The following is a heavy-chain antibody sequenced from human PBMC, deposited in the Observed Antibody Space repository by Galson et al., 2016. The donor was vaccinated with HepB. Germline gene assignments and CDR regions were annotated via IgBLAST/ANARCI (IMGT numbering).Heavy chain of an antibody. CDR1: GFSFSSYA. CDR3: AKDPQWTTSSRGAFDV. V-gene: IGHV3-23*01. CDR2: ITGRGTST. Sequence: SLRLSCAASGFSFSSYAMSWVRQAPGKGLEWVSTITGRGTSTYYADSVEGRFTISRDNSKSTLYLQMNGLRAEDTAVYYYAKDPQWTTSSRGAFDVWGQGTMLTVFS. D-gene: IGHD6-6*01. J-gene: IGHJ3*01.